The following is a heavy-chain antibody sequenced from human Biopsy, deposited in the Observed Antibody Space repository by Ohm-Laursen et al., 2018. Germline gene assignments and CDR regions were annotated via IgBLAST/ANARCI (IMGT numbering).Heavy chain of an antibody. CDR3: ARAYPPPGRRLVVVAGDFDC. D-gene: IGHD2-15*01. J-gene: IGHJ4*02. CDR1: GFTFSTHW. Sequence: SLRLSCAASGFTFSTHWMSWVRQAPGKGLEWVATIKKDGSEKYYVDSVKGRFTISRDNSKSSLSLQMNSLRGEDTAVYYCARAYPPPGRRLVVVAGDFDCWGQGTRVTVSS. CDR2: IKKDGSEK. V-gene: IGHV3-7*01.